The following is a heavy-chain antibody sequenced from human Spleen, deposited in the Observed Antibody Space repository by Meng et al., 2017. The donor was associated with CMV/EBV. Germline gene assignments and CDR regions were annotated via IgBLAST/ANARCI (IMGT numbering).Heavy chain of an antibody. CDR2: TPYDGFNV. CDR1: GFTFSSYG. D-gene: IGHD5-12*01. Sequence: GESLKISCAASGFTFSSYGMHWVRQAPGKGLEWVAFTPYDGFNVYYGDSAEGRFTISRDNSKKTLYLQMTSLRSEDTAVYYCAKEQGYLTYNFDYWGQGTLVTVSS. J-gene: IGHJ4*02. CDR3: AKEQGYLTYNFDY. V-gene: IGHV3-30*02.